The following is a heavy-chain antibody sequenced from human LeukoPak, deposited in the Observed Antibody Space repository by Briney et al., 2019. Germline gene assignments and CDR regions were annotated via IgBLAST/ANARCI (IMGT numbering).Heavy chain of an antibody. CDR1: GFTFSNAW. D-gene: IGHD5-12*01. CDR3: ARGDDQWLRLNDY. V-gene: IGHV3-7*01. CDR2: IKQDGSEK. Sequence: PGGSLRLSCAASGFTFSNAWMSWVRQAPGKGLEWVANIKQDGSEKYYVDSVKGRFTISRDNAKNSLYLQMNSLRAEDTAVYYCARGDDQWLRLNDYWGQGTLVTVSS. J-gene: IGHJ4*02.